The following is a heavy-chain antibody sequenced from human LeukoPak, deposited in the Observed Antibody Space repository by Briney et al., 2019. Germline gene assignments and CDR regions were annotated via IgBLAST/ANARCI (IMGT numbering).Heavy chain of an antibody. CDR2: INPSSGDT. CDR1: GYTFTGYY. D-gene: IGHD3-16*01. Sequence: ASVKVSCKASGYTFTGYYVHWVRQAPGQGLEWMGWINPSSGDTNSVQKFQDRVTMTRDTSINTAYMELSRLRSDDTAVYYCAREILRRGWFDTWGQGTLITVSS. J-gene: IGHJ5*02. CDR3: AREILRRGWFDT. V-gene: IGHV1-2*02.